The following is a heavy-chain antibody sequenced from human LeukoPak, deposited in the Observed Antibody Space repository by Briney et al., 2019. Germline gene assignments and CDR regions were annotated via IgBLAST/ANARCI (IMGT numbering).Heavy chain of an antibody. CDR3: ARGYSSGWYVVRY. D-gene: IGHD6-19*01. CDR2: IYYSGST. Sequence: PSETLSLTCTVSGGSISSYYWSWIRQPPGKGLEWIGYIYYSGSTDYNPSLKSRVTISLGTSKSQFSLRLNSVTAADTAVYYCARGYSSGWYVVRYWGQGTLVTISS. J-gene: IGHJ4*02. CDR1: GGSISSYY. V-gene: IGHV4-59*01.